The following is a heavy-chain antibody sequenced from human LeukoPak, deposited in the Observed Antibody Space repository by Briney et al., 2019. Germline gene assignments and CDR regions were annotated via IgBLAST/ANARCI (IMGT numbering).Heavy chain of an antibody. Sequence: PSQTLSLTCTVSGGSISSGGSYWSWIRQHPGKGLEWIGYIYYSGSTYYNPSLKSRVTISVDTSKNQFSLKLSSVTAADTAVYYCARDSLWGNYYGMDVWGQGTTVTVSS. V-gene: IGHV4-31*03. CDR3: ARDSLWGNYYGMDV. CDR2: IYYSGST. D-gene: IGHD1-26*01. J-gene: IGHJ6*02. CDR1: GGSISSGGSY.